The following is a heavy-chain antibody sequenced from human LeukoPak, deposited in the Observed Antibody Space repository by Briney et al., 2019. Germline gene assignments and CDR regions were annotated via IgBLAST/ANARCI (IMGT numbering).Heavy chain of an antibody. CDR2: IYYSGST. V-gene: IGHV4-31*03. CDR1: GGSISSGGYY. J-gene: IGHJ6*03. D-gene: IGHD2-2*02. CDR3: ARVGDCSSTSCYTRYYYYYMDV. Sequence: PSETLSLTCTVSGGSISSGGYYWSWIRRHPGKGLEWIGYIYYSGSTYYNPSLKSRVTISVDTSKNQFSLKLSSVTAADTAVYYCARVGDCSSTSCYTRYYYYYMDVWGKGTTVTVSS.